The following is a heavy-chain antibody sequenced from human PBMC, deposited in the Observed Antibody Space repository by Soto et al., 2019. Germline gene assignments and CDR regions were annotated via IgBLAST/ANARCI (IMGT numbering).Heavy chain of an antibody. CDR3: ARVPTLDYYGSGSYTASLYSYGMDV. J-gene: IGHJ6*02. V-gene: IGHV1-69*01. Sequence: QVQLVQSGAEVKKPGSSVKVSCKASGGTFSSYAISWVRQAPGQGLEWMGGSLPIFGTANYAQKFQGRVTVTAAESTSTAYIELISLRSEDTAVDYCARVPTLDYYGSGSYTASLYSYGMDVWGQGTTVTVSS. CDR2: SLPIFGTA. D-gene: IGHD3-10*01. CDR1: GGTFSSYA.